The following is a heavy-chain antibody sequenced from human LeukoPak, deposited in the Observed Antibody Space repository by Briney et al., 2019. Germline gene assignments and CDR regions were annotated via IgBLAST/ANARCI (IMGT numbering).Heavy chain of an antibody. J-gene: IGHJ4*02. D-gene: IGHD3-3*01. Sequence: QSGGSLRLSCAASGFTFSSYAMSWVRQAPGKGLEWVSAISGSGGSTYYADSVKGRFTISRDNSKNTLYLQMNSLRAEDTAVYYCAKDSVRTPYYDFWSGYVYWGQGTLVTVSS. CDR1: GFTFSSYA. CDR2: ISGSGGST. V-gene: IGHV3-23*01. CDR3: AKDSVRTPYYDFWSGYVY.